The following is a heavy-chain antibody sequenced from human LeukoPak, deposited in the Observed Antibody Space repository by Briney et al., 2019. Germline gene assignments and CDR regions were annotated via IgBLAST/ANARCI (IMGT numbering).Heavy chain of an antibody. CDR1: GFTFSSYS. D-gene: IGHD3-10*01. CDR3: ARVRLYGSGTYYSDY. Sequence: GGSLRLSCAASGFTFSSYSMNWVRQAPGKGLEWVSSISSSSSYIYYADSVKGRFTIYRDNSKNTLYLQMNSLRAEDTAVYYCARVRLYGSGTYYSDYWGQGTLVTVSS. J-gene: IGHJ4*02. CDR2: ISSSSSYI. V-gene: IGHV3-21*01.